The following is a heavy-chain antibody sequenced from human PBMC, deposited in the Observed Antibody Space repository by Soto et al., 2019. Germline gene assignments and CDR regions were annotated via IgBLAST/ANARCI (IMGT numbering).Heavy chain of an antibody. CDR3: ARVLKTYYYGSGSYYMGGYYYYGMDV. CDR1: GGSFSGYY. V-gene: IGHV4-34*01. CDR2: INHSGST. D-gene: IGHD3-10*01. Sequence: SETLSLTCAVYGGSFSGYYWSWIRQPPGKGLEWIGEINHSGSTNYNPSLKSRVTISVDTSKNQFSLKLSSVTAADTAVYYCARVLKTYYYGSGSYYMGGYYYYGMDVWGQGTTVTVSS. J-gene: IGHJ6*02.